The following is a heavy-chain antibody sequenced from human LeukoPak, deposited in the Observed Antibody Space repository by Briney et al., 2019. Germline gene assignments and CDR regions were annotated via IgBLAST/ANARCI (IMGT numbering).Heavy chain of an antibody. Sequence: GRSLRLSCAASGSTFDDYAMHWVRQAPGKGLEWVSGISWNSGSIGYADSVKGRFTISRDNAKNSLYLQMNSLRAEDTALYYCAKDARLGGFDIWGQGTMVTVSS. CDR3: AKDARLGGFDI. CDR1: GSTFDDYA. V-gene: IGHV3-9*01. D-gene: IGHD3-16*01. J-gene: IGHJ3*02. CDR2: ISWNSGSI.